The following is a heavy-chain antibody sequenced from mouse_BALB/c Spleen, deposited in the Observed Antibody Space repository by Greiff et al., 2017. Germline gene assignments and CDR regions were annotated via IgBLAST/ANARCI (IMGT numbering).Heavy chain of an antibody. CDR2: ISSGSSTI. V-gene: IGHV5-17*02. J-gene: IGHJ4*01. D-gene: IGHD1-1*01. Sequence: EVQGVESGGGLVQPGGSRKLSCAASGFTFSSFGMHWVRQAPEKGLEWVAYISSGSSTIYYADTVKGRFTISRDNPKNTLFLQMTSLRSEDTAMYYGARSAVVVRGGAMDYWGQGTSVTVSS. CDR1: GFTFSSFG. CDR3: ARSAVVVRGGAMDY.